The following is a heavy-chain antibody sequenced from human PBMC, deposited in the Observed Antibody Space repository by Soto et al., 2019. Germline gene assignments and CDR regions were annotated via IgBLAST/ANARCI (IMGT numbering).Heavy chain of an antibody. CDR1: GGSISSGYYY. Sequence: QVQLQESGPGLVKPSQTLSLTCTVSGGSISSGYYYWSWIRQPPGKGLEWIGYIYYSGNTYYNPSRKGRVTISVDTSKNQFSLKLSSVTVADTAVYYCARSELELRIWGHGTLVTVSS. CDR3: ARSELELRI. V-gene: IGHV4-30-4*01. J-gene: IGHJ4*01. CDR2: IYYSGNT. D-gene: IGHD1-7*01.